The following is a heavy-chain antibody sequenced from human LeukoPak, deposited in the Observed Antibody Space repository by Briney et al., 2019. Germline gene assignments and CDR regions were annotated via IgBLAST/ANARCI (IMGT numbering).Heavy chain of an antibody. CDR3: VRVVVITQGWFDP. CDR1: GFTFSSYS. J-gene: IGHJ5*02. V-gene: IGHV3-21*01. D-gene: IGHD3-22*01. Sequence: GGSLRLSCAASGFTFSSYSMNWIRQAPGKGLEWVSSISSSSSYIYYADSVKGRFTISRDNAKNSLYLQMNSLRAEDTAVYYCVRVVVITQGWFDPWGQGTLVTVSS. CDR2: ISSSSSYI.